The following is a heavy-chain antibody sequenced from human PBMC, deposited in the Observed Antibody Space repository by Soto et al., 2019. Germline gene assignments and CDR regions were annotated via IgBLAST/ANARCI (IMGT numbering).Heavy chain of an antibody. CDR2: ISYDGSNK. CDR1: GFTFSSYA. CDR3: ARGMGASIAVAGTEVH. Sequence: QVQLVESGGGVVQPGRSLRLSCAASGFTFSSYAMHWVRQAPGKGLEWVAVISYDGSNKYYADSVKGRFTISRDNSKNTRYLQMNSLRAEDTAVYYCARGMGASIAVAGTEVHWGQGTLVTVSS. V-gene: IGHV3-30-3*01. D-gene: IGHD6-19*01. J-gene: IGHJ4*02.